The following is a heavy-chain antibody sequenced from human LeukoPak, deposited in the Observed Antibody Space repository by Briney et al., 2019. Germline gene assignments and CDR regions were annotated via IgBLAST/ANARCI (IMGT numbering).Heavy chain of an antibody. CDR1: GLTFSSYA. V-gene: IGHV3-30-3*01. D-gene: IGHD3-22*01. CDR2: ISYDGSNK. Sequence: GGSLRLSCAASGLTFSSYAMHWVRQAPGKGLEWVAVISYDGSNKYYADSVKGRFTISRDNSKNTLYLQMNSLRAEDTAVYYCARDRHYGSSGPVDYWGQGTLVTVSS. CDR3: ARDRHYGSSGPVDY. J-gene: IGHJ4*02.